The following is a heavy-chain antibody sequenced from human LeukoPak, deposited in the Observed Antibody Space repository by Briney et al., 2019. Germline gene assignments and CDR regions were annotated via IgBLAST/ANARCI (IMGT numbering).Heavy chain of an antibody. CDR3: AREIFGSGSSPDF. CDR2: IWHDGSHK. V-gene: IGHV3-33*01. J-gene: IGHJ4*02. D-gene: IGHD3-10*01. CDR1: GFAFNTYA. Sequence: GRSLRLSCAASGFAFNTYAMHWVRQAPGQGLEWVALIWHDGSHKFYSNSARGQFTISRDNSKNTVSLQMNNLRPEDTAVYYCAREIFGSGSSPDFWGQGTLVTVSS.